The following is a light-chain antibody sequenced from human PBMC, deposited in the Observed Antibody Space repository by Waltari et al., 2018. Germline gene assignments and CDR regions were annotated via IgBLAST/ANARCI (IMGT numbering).Light chain of an antibody. J-gene: IGLJ3*02. CDR2: EDI. V-gene: IGLV2-23*01. CDR3: CSYAGSSTLV. Sequence: SALTQPASVSGSPGHSITIPCTGTSSDVGIYNLVSCYQQHPDKAPNLMIYEDIKRPSGVSNRFSGSKSGNTASLTISVLQAEDEADYYCCSYAGSSTLVFGGGTKLTVL. CDR1: SSDVGIYNL.